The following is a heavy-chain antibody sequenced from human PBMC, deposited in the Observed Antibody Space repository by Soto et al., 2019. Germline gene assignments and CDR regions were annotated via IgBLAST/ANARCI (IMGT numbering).Heavy chain of an antibody. CDR2: ISPYNDIL. J-gene: IGHJ4*02. CDR1: GSPFTSWG. CDR3: ATYGSGSFFDV. D-gene: IGHD3-10*01. V-gene: IGHV1-18*01. Sequence: XSVKVFCRASGSPFTSWGITLVREAPGQGLEWMGCISPYNDILNYGKKLQGRVTMTTDTSQSTAFIDLRSLRSDDTAVYYCATYGSGSFFDVWGQGTLVTVSS.